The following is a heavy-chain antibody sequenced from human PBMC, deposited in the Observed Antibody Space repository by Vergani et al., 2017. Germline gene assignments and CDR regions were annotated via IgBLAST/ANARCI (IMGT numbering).Heavy chain of an antibody. CDR2: IKSKTDGGTT. V-gene: IGHV3-15*01. J-gene: IGHJ4*02. D-gene: IGHD2-21*01. Sequence: EVQLVESGGGLVQPGGSLRLSCAASGFTFSSYEMNWVRQAPGKGLEWVGRIKSKTDGGTTDYAAPVKGRFTISRDDSKNTLYLQMNSLKTEDTAVYYCTTEPFRPPRFGYWGQGTLVTVSS. CDR1: GFTFSSYE. CDR3: TTEPFRPPRFGY.